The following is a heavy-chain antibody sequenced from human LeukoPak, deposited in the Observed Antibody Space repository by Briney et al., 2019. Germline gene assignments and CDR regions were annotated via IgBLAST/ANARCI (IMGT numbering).Heavy chain of an antibody. Sequence: SETLSLTCAVYGGSFSGYYWSWIRQPPGKGLEWIGEINHSGSTNYNPSLKSRVTISVDTSKNQFSLKLSSVTAADTAVYYCARGLYSAMTTMFWFDPWGQGTLVTVSS. J-gene: IGHJ5*02. CDR2: INHSGST. D-gene: IGHD4-17*01. V-gene: IGHV4-34*01. CDR1: GGSFSGYY. CDR3: ARGLYSAMTTMFWFDP.